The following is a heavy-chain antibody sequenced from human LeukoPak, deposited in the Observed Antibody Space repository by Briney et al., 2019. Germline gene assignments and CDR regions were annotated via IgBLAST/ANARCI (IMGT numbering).Heavy chain of an antibody. CDR2: ISAYNGNR. V-gene: IGHV1-18*01. Sequence: ASVKVSCKASGYTFITSGISWVRQAPGQGLEWMGWISAYNGNRNYAQKLQGRVTMTTDTSTSTAYMELSSLRSEDTAVYYCARQGIAVAGPSWFDYWGQGTLVTVSS. D-gene: IGHD6-19*01. CDR1: GYTFITSG. CDR3: ARQGIAVAGPSWFDY. J-gene: IGHJ4*02.